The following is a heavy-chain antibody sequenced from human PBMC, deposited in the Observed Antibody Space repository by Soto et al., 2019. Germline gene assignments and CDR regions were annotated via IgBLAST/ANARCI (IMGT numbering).Heavy chain of an antibody. D-gene: IGHD2-2*01. Sequence: GESLKISCKGSGYSFTSYWIGWVRQMPGKGLEWMGIIYPGDSDTRYSPSFQGQVTISADKSISTAYLQWSSLKASDTAMYYCARLLAPAAENYYGMDVWGQGTTVTVSS. J-gene: IGHJ6*02. CDR1: GYSFTSYW. CDR3: ARLLAPAAENYYGMDV. CDR2: IYPGDSDT. V-gene: IGHV5-51*01.